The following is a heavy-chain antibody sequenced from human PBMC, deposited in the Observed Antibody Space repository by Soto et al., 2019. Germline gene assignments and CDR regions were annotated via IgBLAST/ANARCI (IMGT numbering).Heavy chain of an antibody. Sequence: SGPTLVNPTQTLTLTCTFSAFSLSTGGVGVGWIRQPPGKALEWLALIYWDDDKRYSPSLRSRLTITKDTSKNQVVLTMTNMDPVDTATYYCIQSRCGGDCLQSQVPYPYRGMDFCGQGTTVT. CDR3: IQSRCGGDCLQSQVPYPYRGMDF. D-gene: IGHD2-21*02. CDR1: AFSLSTGGVG. CDR2: IYWDDDK. V-gene: IGHV2-5*02. J-gene: IGHJ6*02.